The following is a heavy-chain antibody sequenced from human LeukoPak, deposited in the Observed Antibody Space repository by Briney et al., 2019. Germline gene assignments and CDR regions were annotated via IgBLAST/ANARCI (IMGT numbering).Heavy chain of an antibody. CDR1: GTSISSYY. CDR3: ARHVDQTYYYGSGSYLSDY. Sequence: SETLSLTCTVSGTSISSYYCSWIRQFPGQELEWIGYIYYSGSTHYNPSLKSRVTISLDTSKNQFSLKLSSVTAADTAVYYCARHVDQTYYYGSGSYLSDYWGQGTLVTVSS. CDR2: IYYSGST. J-gene: IGHJ4*02. D-gene: IGHD3-10*01. V-gene: IGHV4-59*08.